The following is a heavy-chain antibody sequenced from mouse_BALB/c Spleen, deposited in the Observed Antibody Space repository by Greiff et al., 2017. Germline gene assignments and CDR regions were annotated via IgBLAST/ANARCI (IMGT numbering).Heavy chain of an antibody. J-gene: IGHJ4*01. CDR1: GFNIKDTY. CDR2: IDPANGNT. CDR3: ARGGDGNYYAMDY. Sequence: VQLKQSGAELVKPGASVKLSCTASGFNIKDTYMHWVKQRPEQGLEWIGRIDPANGNTKYDPKFQGKATITADTSSNTAYLQLSSLTSEDTAVYYCARGGDGNYYAMDYWGQGTSVTVSS. D-gene: IGHD2-1*01. V-gene: IGHV14-3*02.